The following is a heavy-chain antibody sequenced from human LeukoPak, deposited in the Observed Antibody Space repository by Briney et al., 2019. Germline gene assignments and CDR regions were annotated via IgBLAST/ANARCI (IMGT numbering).Heavy chain of an antibody. CDR1: GGSFSGYY. J-gene: IGHJ6*03. V-gene: IGHV4-34*01. CDR3: ARGIPMFGEVVGPHYYYYYLDV. Sequence: PSETLSLTCAVYGGSFSGYYWSWIRQPPGKGLEWIGEINHSGSTNYNPSLKSRVTISVDTSMNQFSLKLSSVTAADSALYYCARGIPMFGEVVGPHYYYYYLDVWGKGTTVTGSS. CDR2: INHSGST. D-gene: IGHD3-10*02.